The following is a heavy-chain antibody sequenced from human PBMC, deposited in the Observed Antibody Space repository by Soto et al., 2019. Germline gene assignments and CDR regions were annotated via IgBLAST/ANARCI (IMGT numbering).Heavy chain of an antibody. J-gene: IGHJ4*02. Sequence: EEQLVESGGGLVQPGGSLRLSCAASGFTFRTNDMHWVRQAPGKGLEWVAGIGTAADTYYPDSVKGRFTISRDNAKSSLYLQMKSLRAGDTAVYYCARGWLRRGYLDYWGQGNLVTVSS. CDR3: ARGWLRRGYLDY. CDR2: IGTAADT. CDR1: GFTFRTND. D-gene: IGHD5-12*01. V-gene: IGHV3-13*04.